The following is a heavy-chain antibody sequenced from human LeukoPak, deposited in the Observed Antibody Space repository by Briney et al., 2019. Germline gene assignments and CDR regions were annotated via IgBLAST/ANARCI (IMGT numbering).Heavy chain of an antibody. Sequence: SQTLSLTCAISGDSVSSNSAAWNWIRQSPSRGLEWLGRTFYRSKWFTDYAVSVKGRITINSDTSKNQFSLQLNSVTPEDTALYYCARGDQQQPVPDAFDIWGQGTMVRVSS. CDR2: TFYRSKWFT. D-gene: IGHD6-13*01. J-gene: IGHJ3*02. CDR3: ARGDQQQPVPDAFDI. CDR1: GDSVSSNSAA. V-gene: IGHV6-1*01.